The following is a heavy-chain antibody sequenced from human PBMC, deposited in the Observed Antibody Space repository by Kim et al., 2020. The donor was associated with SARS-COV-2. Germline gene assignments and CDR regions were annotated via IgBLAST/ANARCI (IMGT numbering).Heavy chain of an antibody. CDR2: INHSGST. D-gene: IGHD3-10*01. CDR3: AREYYYGSGTVMGGVGWFDP. V-gene: IGHV4-34*01. Sequence: SETLSLTCAVYGGSFSGYYWSWIRQPPGKGLEWIGEINHSGSTNYNPSLKSRVTISVDTSKNQFSLKLSSVTAADTAVYYCAREYYYGSGTVMGGVGWFDPWGQGTLVTVSS. J-gene: IGHJ5*02. CDR1: GGSFSGYY.